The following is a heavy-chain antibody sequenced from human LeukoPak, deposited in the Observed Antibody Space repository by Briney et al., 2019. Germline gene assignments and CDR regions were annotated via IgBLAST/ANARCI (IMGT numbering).Heavy chain of an antibody. V-gene: IGHV3-30*18. CDR2: ISYDGSNK. J-gene: IGHJ4*02. D-gene: IGHD2-2*01. CDR3: AKVPAAATGGFDY. Sequence: QAGGSLRLSCAASGFIFSNYGMHWVRQAPGKGLEWVAVISYDGSNKYYADSVKGRFTISRDNSKNTLYLQMNSLRAEDTAVYYCAKVPAAATGGFDYWGQGTLVTVSS. CDR1: GFIFSNYG.